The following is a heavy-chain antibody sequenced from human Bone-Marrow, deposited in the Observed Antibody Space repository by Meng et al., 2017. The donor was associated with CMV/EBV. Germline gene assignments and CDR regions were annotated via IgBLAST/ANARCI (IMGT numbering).Heavy chain of an antibody. CDR2: ISSSSSYI. CDR1: GFTFSSYS. J-gene: IGHJ6*01. Sequence: GESLKISCAASGFTFSSYSMNWVRQAPGKGLEWVSSISSSSSYIYYADSVKGRFTISRDNAKNSLYLQMNSLRAEDTAVYYCARVVRTAGGMDVWGQGTTVTVYS. D-gene: IGHD3-10*01. CDR3: ARVVRTAGGMDV. V-gene: IGHV3-21*01.